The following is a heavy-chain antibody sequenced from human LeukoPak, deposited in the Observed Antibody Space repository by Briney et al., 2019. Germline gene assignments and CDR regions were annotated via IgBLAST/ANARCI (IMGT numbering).Heavy chain of an antibody. J-gene: IGHJ4*02. Sequence: PGGSLRLSCAASGFTFSGYAMSWARQAPGKGLEWVSAISGSGGSTYYADSVKGRFTISRDNSKNTLYLQMNSLRAEDTAVYYCAKDPDITMIVVVITYFDYWGQGTLVTVSS. CDR2: ISGSGGST. V-gene: IGHV3-23*01. CDR3: AKDPDITMIVVVITYFDY. CDR1: GFTFSGYA. D-gene: IGHD3-22*01.